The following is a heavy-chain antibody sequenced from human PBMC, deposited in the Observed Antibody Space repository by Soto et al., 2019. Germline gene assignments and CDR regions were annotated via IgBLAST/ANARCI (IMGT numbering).Heavy chain of an antibody. D-gene: IGHD3-10*01. CDR1: GYTFTGYY. J-gene: IGHJ6*02. CDR3: ARNYYGSGSYFREGYYYYYGMDV. V-gene: IGHV1-2*04. CDR2: INPNSGGT. Sequence: QVQLVQSGAEVKKPGASVKVSCKASGYTFTGYYMHWVRQAPGQGLEWMGWINPNSGGTNYAQKFQGWVTMTRDTSISTAYMELSRLRSDDTAVYYCARNYYGSGSYFREGYYYYYGMDVWGQGTTVTVSS.